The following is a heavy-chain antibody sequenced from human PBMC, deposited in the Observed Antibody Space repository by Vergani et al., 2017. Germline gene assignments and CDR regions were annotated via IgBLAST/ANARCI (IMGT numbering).Heavy chain of an antibody. CDR1: GGTFSSYA. Sequence: QVQLVQSGAEVKKPGSSVKVSCKASGGTFSSYAISWVRQAPGQGLEWMGGIIPIFGTANYAQKVQGRVTITADESTSTAYMELSSLRSEDTAVYYCAREGGNGSSTSGYTGDWFDPWGQGTLVTVSS. CDR2: IIPIFGTA. CDR3: AREGGNGSSTSGYTGDWFDP. V-gene: IGHV1-69*01. D-gene: IGHD2-2*02. J-gene: IGHJ5*02.